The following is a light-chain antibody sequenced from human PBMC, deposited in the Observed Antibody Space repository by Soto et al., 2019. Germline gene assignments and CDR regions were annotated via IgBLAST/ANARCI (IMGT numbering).Light chain of an antibody. J-gene: IGKJ5*01. CDR1: QTISTI. CDR2: AAS. CDR3: RQRYSMPHN. Sequence: VGEKVSMACVATQTISTILNWYQHKPGKAPNLLIYAASSLQSGVPSRFSVSGTGTDFTLACSLLQPADFPTYYCRQRYSMPHNFGQGTRLEIK. V-gene: IGKV1-39*01.